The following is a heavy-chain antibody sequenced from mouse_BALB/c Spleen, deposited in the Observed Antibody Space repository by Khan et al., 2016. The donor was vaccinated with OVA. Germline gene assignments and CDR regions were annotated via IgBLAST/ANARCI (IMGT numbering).Heavy chain of an antibody. CDR2: ISYSGST. D-gene: IGHD1-2*01. CDR3: ARTARIKY. CDR1: GYSITSGYG. J-gene: IGHJ2*01. V-gene: IGHV3-2*02. Sequence: DVKLQESGPGLVKPSQSLSLTCTVTGYSITSGYGWNWIRQFPGIKLEWMGYISYSGSTNYNPSLKSRISITRDTSKNQFFLQLNSVTTEDTATYDCARTARIKYWGQGTTLTVSS.